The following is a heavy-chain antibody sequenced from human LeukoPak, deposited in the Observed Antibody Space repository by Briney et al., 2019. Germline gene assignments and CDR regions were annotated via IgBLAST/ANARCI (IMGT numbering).Heavy chain of an antibody. CDR1: GGTFSSYA. V-gene: IGHV1-69*13. CDR2: IIPIFGTA. J-gene: IGHJ6*02. D-gene: IGHD1-1*01. Sequence: SVKVSCKASGGTFSSYAISWVRQAPGQGLEWMGGIIPIFGTANYAQKFQGRVAITADESTSTAYMELSSLRSEDTAVYYCASRPDLDYYYYGMDVWGQGTTVTVSS. CDR3: ASRPDLDYYYYGMDV.